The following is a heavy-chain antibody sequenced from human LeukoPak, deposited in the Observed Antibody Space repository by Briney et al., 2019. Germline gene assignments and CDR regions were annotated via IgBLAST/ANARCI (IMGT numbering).Heavy chain of an antibody. D-gene: IGHD3-22*01. Sequence: ASVKVSCKASGYTFTGYYMHWVRQAPGQGLEWMGIINPSGGSTSYAQKFQGRVTMTRDTSTSTVYMELSSLRSEDTAVYYCARDFSYYYDSSGYYLAPFDYWGQGTLVTVSS. J-gene: IGHJ4*02. CDR3: ARDFSYYYDSSGYYLAPFDY. CDR1: GYTFTGYY. CDR2: INPSGGST. V-gene: IGHV1-46*01.